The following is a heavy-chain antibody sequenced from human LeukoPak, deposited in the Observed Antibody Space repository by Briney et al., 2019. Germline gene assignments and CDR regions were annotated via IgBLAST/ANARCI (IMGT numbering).Heavy chain of an antibody. V-gene: IGHV3-30*02. CDR3: ARHNTRFLERLPALGS. Sequence: PGGSLRLSCLASGFTFNSYAMHWVRRAPGKGLEWVAFIRHDGSSEYYADSVKGRFIISRDRSGNTLSLQMKSLRPEDTAMYYCARHNTRFLERLPALGSWGQGTLVTASS. D-gene: IGHD3-3*01. CDR1: GFTFNSYA. CDR2: IRHDGSSE. J-gene: IGHJ5*02.